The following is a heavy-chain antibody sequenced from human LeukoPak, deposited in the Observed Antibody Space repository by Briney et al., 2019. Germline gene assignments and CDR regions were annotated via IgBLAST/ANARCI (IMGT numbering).Heavy chain of an antibody. CDR2: ISYDGSNK. Sequence: GGSLRLSCAASGFTFSSYGMHWVRQAPGKGLEWVAVISYDGSNKYYADSVKGRFTIPRDNSKNTLYLQMNSLRAEDTAVYYCAKKVPANWGSYFDYWGQGTLVTVSS. CDR3: AKKVPANWGSYFDY. D-gene: IGHD7-27*01. CDR1: GFTFSSYG. J-gene: IGHJ4*02. V-gene: IGHV3-30*18.